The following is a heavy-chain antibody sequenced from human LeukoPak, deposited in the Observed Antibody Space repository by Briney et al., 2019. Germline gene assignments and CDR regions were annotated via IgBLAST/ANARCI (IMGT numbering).Heavy chain of an antibody. CDR1: GGSISSYY. V-gene: IGHV4-59*08. Sequence: PSETLSLTCTVSGGSISSYYWSWIRQPPGKGLEWIGYIYYSGSTNYNPYLKSRVTISVDTSKNQFSLKLSSVTAADTAVYYCARNVGDYFDYWGQGTLVTVSS. CDR3: ARNVGDYFDY. J-gene: IGHJ4*02. CDR2: IYYSGST. D-gene: IGHD4-17*01.